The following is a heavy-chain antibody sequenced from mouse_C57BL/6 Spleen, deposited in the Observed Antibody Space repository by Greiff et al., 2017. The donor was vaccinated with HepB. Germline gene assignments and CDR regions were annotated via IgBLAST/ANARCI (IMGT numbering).Heavy chain of an antibody. V-gene: IGHV1-69*01. CDR2: IDPSDSYT. J-gene: IGHJ2*01. CDR3: ARGAEAGGGYVEY. Sequence: QVHVKQPGAELVMPGASVKLSCKASGYTFTSYWMHWVKQRPGQGLEWIGEIDPSDSYTNYNQKFKGKSTLTVDKSSSTAYMQRSSLTSEDSAVYYCARGAEAGGGYVEYWGQGSTLTVAA. D-gene: IGHD3-2*02. CDR1: GYTFTSYW.